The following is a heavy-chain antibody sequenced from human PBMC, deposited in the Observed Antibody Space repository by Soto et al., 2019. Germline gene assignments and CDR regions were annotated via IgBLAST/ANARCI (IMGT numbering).Heavy chain of an antibody. Sequence: GSLRLSCSASGFTFSIYAMHWVRQAPGKGLEWVAVISYDGSNKYYADSVKGRFTISRDNSKNTLYLQMNSLRAEDTAVYYCATAPRGYSYGYPVDYWGQGTLVTVSS. V-gene: IGHV3-30-3*01. CDR3: ATAPRGYSYGYPVDY. CDR2: ISYDGSNK. CDR1: GFTFSIYA. D-gene: IGHD5-18*01. J-gene: IGHJ4*02.